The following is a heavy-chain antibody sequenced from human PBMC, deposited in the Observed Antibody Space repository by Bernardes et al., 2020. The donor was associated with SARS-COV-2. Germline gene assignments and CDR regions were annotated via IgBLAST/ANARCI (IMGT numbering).Heavy chain of an antibody. V-gene: IGHV3-20*04. CDR2: INWNGGST. D-gene: IGHD2-2*01. J-gene: IGHJ6*02. CDR3: ARVAPCSSTSCQYYYYYYGMVV. CDR1: GFTFDDYG. Sequence: GGSLRLSCGASGFTFDDYGMSWVRQAPGKGLEWVSGINWNGGSTGYADSVKGRFTISRDNAKNSLYLQMNSLRAEDTALYYCARVAPCSSTSCQYYYYYYGMVVWGQGTTVTVSS.